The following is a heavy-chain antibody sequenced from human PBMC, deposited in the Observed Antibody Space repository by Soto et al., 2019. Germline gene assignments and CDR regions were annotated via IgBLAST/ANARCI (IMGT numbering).Heavy chain of an antibody. J-gene: IGHJ5*02. D-gene: IGHD5-18*01. Sequence: SQTFSLTCAISGDSVSSNSAAWNWIRQSPSRGLEWLGRTYYRSKWYNDYAVSVKSRITINPDTSKNQFSLQLNSVTPEDTAVYYCARDQGYSYGSGFDPWGQGTLVTVSS. V-gene: IGHV6-1*01. CDR3: ARDQGYSYGSGFDP. CDR1: GDSVSSNSAA. CDR2: TYYRSKWYN.